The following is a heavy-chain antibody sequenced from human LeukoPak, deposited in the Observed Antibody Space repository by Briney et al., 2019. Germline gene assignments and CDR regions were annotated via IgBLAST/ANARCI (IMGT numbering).Heavy chain of an antibody. CDR3: ARVAYYGSGSYYNPPYYYYYYMDV. V-gene: IGHV1-46*01. Sequence: DSVKVSCKASGYTFTSYYMHWVRQAPGQGLEWMGIINPSGGSTSYAQKFQGRVTMTRDTSTSTVYMELSSLRSEDTAVYYCARVAYYGSGSYYNPPYYYYYYMDVWGKGTTVTVSS. D-gene: IGHD3-10*01. CDR2: INPSGGST. CDR1: GYTFTSYY. J-gene: IGHJ6*03.